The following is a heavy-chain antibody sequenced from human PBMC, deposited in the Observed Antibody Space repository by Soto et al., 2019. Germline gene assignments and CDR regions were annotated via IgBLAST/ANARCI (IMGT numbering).Heavy chain of an antibody. Sequence: GGSLRLSCAASGFTFSSYAMSWVRQAPGKGLEWVSAISGSGCSTYYADSVKGRFTISRDNSKNTLYLQMNSLRAEDTAVYYCAKEPLYYYDSAVGGFDYWGQGTLVTVSS. D-gene: IGHD3-22*01. CDR3: AKEPLYYYDSAVGGFDY. CDR1: GFTFSSYA. V-gene: IGHV3-23*01. CDR2: ISGSGCST. J-gene: IGHJ4*02.